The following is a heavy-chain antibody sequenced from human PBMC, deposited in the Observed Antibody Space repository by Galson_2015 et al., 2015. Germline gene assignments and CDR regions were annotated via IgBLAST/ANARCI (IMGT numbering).Heavy chain of an antibody. CDR2: IRPVGSEK. D-gene: IGHD2-8*02. V-gene: IGHV3-7*03. CDR1: GFTFSSYW. J-gene: IGHJ4*02. Sequence: SLRLSCAASGFTFSSYWMSWVRQAPGKGLEWVANIRPVGSEKHYVDSVKGRFTLSRDNAQNSLWLQMNSLRVEDTAVYYCARDLLVVGGREDYWGQGTLVTVSS. CDR3: ARDLLVVGGREDY.